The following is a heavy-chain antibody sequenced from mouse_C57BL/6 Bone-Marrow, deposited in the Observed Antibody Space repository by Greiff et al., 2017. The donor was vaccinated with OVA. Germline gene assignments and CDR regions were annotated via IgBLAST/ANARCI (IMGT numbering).Heavy chain of an antibody. CDR1: GFTFSDYY. D-gene: IGHD2-4*01. V-gene: IGHV5-12*01. CDR2: ISNGGGST. CDR3: ARQNYDGAWFAY. Sequence: DVHLVESGGGLVQPGGSLKLSCAASGFTFSDYYMYWVRQTPEKRLEWVAYISNGGGSTYYPDTVKGRFTISRDNAKNTLYLQMSRLKSEDTAMYYCARQNYDGAWFAYWGQGTLVTVSA. J-gene: IGHJ3*01.